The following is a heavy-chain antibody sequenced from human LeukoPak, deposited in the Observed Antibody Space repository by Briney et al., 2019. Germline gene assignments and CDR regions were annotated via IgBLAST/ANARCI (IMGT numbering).Heavy chain of an antibody. CDR1: GDSISSYY. V-gene: IGHV4-59*01. J-gene: IGHJ4*02. CDR3: ATGYSSTWYYFDY. Sequence: PSETLSLTCTVSGDSISSYYWSWIRQPPGKGLEWIGYIYHSGSTDYNPSLKSRVTISADTSKDQFSLKLASVTAADTAVYYCATGYSSTWYYFDYWGQGTLVTVSS. D-gene: IGHD6-13*01. CDR2: IYHSGST.